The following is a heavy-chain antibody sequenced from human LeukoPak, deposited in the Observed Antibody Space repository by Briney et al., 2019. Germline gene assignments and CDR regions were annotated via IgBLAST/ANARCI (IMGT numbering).Heavy chain of an antibody. CDR2: IYYSGST. Sequence: SETLSLTCTVSGGSISSSYSYWGWIRQPPGKGLEWIGNIYYSGSTNYNPSLKSRVTISVDTSKNQFSLKLSSVTAADTAVYYCARRFAVAGTAWFDPWGQGTLVTVSS. V-gene: IGHV4-39*07. J-gene: IGHJ5*02. D-gene: IGHD6-19*01. CDR3: ARRFAVAGTAWFDP. CDR1: GGSISSSYSY.